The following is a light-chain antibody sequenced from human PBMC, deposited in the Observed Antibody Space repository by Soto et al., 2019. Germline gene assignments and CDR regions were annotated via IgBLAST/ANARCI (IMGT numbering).Light chain of an antibody. V-gene: IGKV1-5*01. Sequence: DIQMTQSPSTLSASVGDRVTITFRASQSISSWLAWYQQKPGKAPKLLIYDASSLESGVPSRFSGSGSGTDFTLTISSLQPEDFAIYYCQQTYTTPEITFGQGTRLEIK. CDR2: DAS. CDR1: QSISSW. J-gene: IGKJ5*01. CDR3: QQTYTTPEIT.